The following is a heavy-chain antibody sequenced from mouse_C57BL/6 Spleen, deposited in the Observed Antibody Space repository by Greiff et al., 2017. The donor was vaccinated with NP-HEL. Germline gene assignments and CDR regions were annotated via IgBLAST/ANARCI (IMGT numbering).Heavy chain of an antibody. CDR3: ARQNYYGSSWYAMDY. V-gene: IGHV5-6*01. Sequence: EVQLVESGGDLVKPGGSLKLSCAASGFTFSSYGMSWVRQTPDKRLEWVATISSGGSYTYYPDSVKGRFTISRDNAKNTLYLQMSSLKSEDTAMYYCARQNYYGSSWYAMDYWGQGTSVTVSS. D-gene: IGHD1-1*01. CDR2: ISSGGSYT. J-gene: IGHJ4*01. CDR1: GFTFSSYG.